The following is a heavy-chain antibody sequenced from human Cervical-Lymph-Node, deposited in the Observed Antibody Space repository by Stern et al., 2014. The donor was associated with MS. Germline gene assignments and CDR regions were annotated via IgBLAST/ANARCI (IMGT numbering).Heavy chain of an antibody. CDR3: SRDADGYSLVFGY. CDR1: GGSISSAEYY. J-gene: IGHJ4*02. CDR2: IHYIGTT. Sequence: QLQLQESGPGLVKPSQTLSLTCAVTGGSISSAEYYWSWIRQSPGKGLEWIGYIHYIGTTYYNPSLKSRVTISVDTSKNQFSLKLRSVTAADTAVYYCSRDADGYSLVFGYWGRGTLVTVSS. V-gene: IGHV4-30-4*01. D-gene: IGHD5-24*01.